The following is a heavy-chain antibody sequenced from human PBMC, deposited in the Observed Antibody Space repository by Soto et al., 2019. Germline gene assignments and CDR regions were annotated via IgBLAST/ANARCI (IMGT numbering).Heavy chain of an antibody. V-gene: IGHV3-33*01. Sequence: GGSLRLSCAASGFTFSSYGMHWVRQAPGKGLEWVAVIWYDGSNKYYADSVKGRFTISRDNSKNTLYLQMNSLRAEDTAVYYCARDRYSGYDPPFYYYYYGMDVWGQGTTVTVSS. J-gene: IGHJ6*02. CDR2: IWYDGSNK. CDR3: ARDRYSGYDPPFYYYYYGMDV. CDR1: GFTFSSYG. D-gene: IGHD5-12*01.